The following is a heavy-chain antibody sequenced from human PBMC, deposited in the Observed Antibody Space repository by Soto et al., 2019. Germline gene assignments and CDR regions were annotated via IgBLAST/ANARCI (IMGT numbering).Heavy chain of an antibody. V-gene: IGHV3-64D*06. CDR1: GFTFSSYA. CDR2: INSNGGNT. CDR3: VKEIGGGNYYFSGMDV. Sequence: GGSLRLSCLASGFTFSSYAMHWVRQAPGKGLEYVSGINSNGGNTYYADSVKDRFTISRDNSKNTLYLQMNSLRAEDTAVYFCVKEIGGGNYYFSGMDVWGQGTAVTVSS. J-gene: IGHJ6*02. D-gene: IGHD2-21*01.